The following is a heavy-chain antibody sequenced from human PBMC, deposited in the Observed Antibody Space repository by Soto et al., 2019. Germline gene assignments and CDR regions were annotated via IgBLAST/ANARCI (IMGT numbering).Heavy chain of an antibody. V-gene: IGHV1-46*01. CDR3: ARVVGALGHWFDP. Sequence: ASVKVSCKASGYTFTSYYMHWVRQAPGQGLEWMGIINPCGGSTSYAQKFQGRVTMTTDTSTSTAYMELRSLRSDDTAVYCCARVVGALGHWFDPWGQGTLVTVSS. CDR2: INPCGGST. CDR1: GYTFTSYY. D-gene: IGHD1-26*01. J-gene: IGHJ5*02.